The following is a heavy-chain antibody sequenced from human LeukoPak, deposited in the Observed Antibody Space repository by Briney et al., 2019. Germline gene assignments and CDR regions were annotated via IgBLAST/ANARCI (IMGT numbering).Heavy chain of an antibody. CDR1: GGSISSGGYY. Sequence: SQTLSLTCTVSGGSISSGGYYWSWIRQHPGKGLEWIGYIYYSGSTYYDPSLKSRVTISVDTSKNQFSLKLSSVTAADTAVYYCAREVAAAGTYDYWGQGTLVTVSS. V-gene: IGHV4-31*03. CDR3: AREVAAAGTYDY. D-gene: IGHD6-13*01. J-gene: IGHJ4*02. CDR2: IYYSGST.